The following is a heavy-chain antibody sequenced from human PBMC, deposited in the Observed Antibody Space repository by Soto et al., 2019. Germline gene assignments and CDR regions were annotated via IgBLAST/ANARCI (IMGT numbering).Heavy chain of an antibody. CDR3: ARVLKDGFFDY. CDR1: GYSFTSYG. J-gene: IGHJ4*02. V-gene: IGHV1-18*01. Sequence: GASVKVSCKASGYSFTSYGISWVRQAPGQGLEWMGWISAYNGNTNYAQKLQGRVTMTTDTSTRTAYMELRSLRSDDTAVYYCARVLKDGFFDYWGQGTLVTVSS. CDR2: ISAYNGNT. D-gene: IGHD6-25*01.